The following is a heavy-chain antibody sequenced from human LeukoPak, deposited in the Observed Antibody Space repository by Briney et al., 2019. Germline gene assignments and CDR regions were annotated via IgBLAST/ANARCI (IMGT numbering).Heavy chain of an antibody. Sequence: GGSLRLSCAASGFTFDDYAMHWVRQAPGKGLEWVSGISWDSGSIGYADSVKGRFTISRDNAKNSLYLQMNSLRAEDTAVYYCAKGSSSAYDSSGYAPSFIDAFDIWGQGTMVTVSS. V-gene: IGHV3-9*01. CDR1: GFTFDDYA. D-gene: IGHD3-22*01. J-gene: IGHJ3*02. CDR3: AKGSSSAYDSSGYAPSFIDAFDI. CDR2: ISWDSGSI.